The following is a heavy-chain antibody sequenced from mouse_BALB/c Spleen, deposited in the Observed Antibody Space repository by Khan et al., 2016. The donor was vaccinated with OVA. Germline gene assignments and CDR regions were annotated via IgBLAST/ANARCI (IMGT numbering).Heavy chain of an antibody. CDR2: IFPGSVST. CDR1: GYTFSSYW. J-gene: IGHJ3*01. Sequence: HLQQSGGDLMKPGASVKISCKATGYTFSSYWIEWVKQRPGHGLEWIGQIFPGSVSTTYNEKFKGKATFTADTSSNTAYMQLSSLTSEDSAVYYCARGGYGGFAYWGQGTLVTVSA. D-gene: IGHD2-2*01. CDR3: ARGGYGGFAY. V-gene: IGHV1-9*01.